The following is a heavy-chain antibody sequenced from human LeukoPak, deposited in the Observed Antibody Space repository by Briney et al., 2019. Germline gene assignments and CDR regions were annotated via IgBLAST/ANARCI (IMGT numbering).Heavy chain of an antibody. V-gene: IGHV3-21*01. J-gene: IGHJ4*02. Sequence: GXSLRLSCAASGYTFSSYNMNWVRQARGKGLEWVGSINSSGSYVYYGDSVKGRFTISRENGKNSMYLQMNRLRAEDTAVYYSARGAAAATFDYWGQGTLVTVSS. CDR2: INSSGSYV. CDR1: GYTFSSYN. CDR3: ARGAAAATFDY. D-gene: IGHD6-13*01.